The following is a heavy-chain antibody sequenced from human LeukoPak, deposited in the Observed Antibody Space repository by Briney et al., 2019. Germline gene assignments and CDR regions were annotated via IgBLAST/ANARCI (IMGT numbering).Heavy chain of an antibody. CDR1: GGSMSNFY. D-gene: IGHD6-13*01. J-gene: IGHJ4*02. CDR3: ARAPGHSSILFDY. V-gene: IGHV4-59*12. Sequence: SETLSLTCTVSGGSMSNFYWSWIRQFPGKGLEWIGYIYYSGGTNYNPSLNSRVTISVDTSKNQFSLKLSSVTAADTAVYYCARAPGHSSILFDYWGQGTLVTVSS. CDR2: IYYSGGT.